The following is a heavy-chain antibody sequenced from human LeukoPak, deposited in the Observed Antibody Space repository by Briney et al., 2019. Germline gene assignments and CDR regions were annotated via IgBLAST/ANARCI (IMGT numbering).Heavy chain of an antibody. CDR2: ISSSGSTI. Sequence: GGSLRLSCGASGFTFSSYEMNWVRQAPGKGLEWVSYISSSGSTIYYADSVKGRTTISRDNAKNSLYLQMNSLRAEDTAVYYCAELGITMIGGVWGKGTTVTISS. V-gene: IGHV3-48*03. CDR1: GFTFSSYE. CDR3: AELGITMIGGV. D-gene: IGHD3-10*02. J-gene: IGHJ6*04.